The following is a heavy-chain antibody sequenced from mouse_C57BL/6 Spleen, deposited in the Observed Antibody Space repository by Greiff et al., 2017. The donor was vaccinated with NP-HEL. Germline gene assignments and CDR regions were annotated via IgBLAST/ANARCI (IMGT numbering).Heavy chain of an antibody. CDR2: IRSKSNNYAT. V-gene: IGHV10-1*01. CDR1: GFSFNTYA. J-gene: IGHJ3*01. CDR3: VRSMPMAY. D-gene: IGHD2-3*01. Sequence: DVMLVESGGGLVQPKGSLKLSCAASGFSFNTYAMNWVRQAPGKGLEWVARIRSKSNNYATYYADSVKDRFTISRDDSESMLYLQMNNLKTEDTAMYYCVRSMPMAYWGQGTLVTVSA.